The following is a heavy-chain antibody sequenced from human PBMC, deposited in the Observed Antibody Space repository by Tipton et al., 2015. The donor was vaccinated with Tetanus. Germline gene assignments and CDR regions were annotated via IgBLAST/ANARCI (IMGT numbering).Heavy chain of an antibody. CDR2: IYYSGST. CDR1: GGSISSYY. J-gene: IGHJ4*02. V-gene: IGHV4-59*01. Sequence: TLSLTCTVSGGSISSYYWSWIRQPPGKGLEWIGYIYYSGSTYYSPSLKSRVTISVDTSKNQFSLKLSSVTAADTAVYYCARVFRSRYGSGSYYFDYWGQGTLVTVSS. D-gene: IGHD3-10*01. CDR3: ARVFRSRYGSGSYYFDY.